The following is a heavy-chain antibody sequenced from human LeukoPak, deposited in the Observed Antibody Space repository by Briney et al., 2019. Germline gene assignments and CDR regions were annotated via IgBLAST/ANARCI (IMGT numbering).Heavy chain of an antibody. D-gene: IGHD3-22*01. Sequence: GGSLRLSCAASGLTVSTNYMSWVRQAPGKGLEWVSVIYSGGSTYYADSVKGRFTISRDNSKNTLCLQMNSLRAEDTAVYYCARGRHGGYFLDPFDIWGQGTMVHVSS. CDR3: ARGRHGGYFLDPFDI. CDR2: IYSGGST. CDR1: GLTVSTNY. J-gene: IGHJ3*02. V-gene: IGHV3-66*01.